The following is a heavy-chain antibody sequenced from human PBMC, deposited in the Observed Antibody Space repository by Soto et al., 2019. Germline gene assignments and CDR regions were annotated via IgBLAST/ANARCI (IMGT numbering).Heavy chain of an antibody. Sequence: EVQLVESGGGLVQPGGSLRLSCAASGFTFSSYWMHWVRQAPGKGLVWVSRINSDGSSTSYADSVKGRFTISRDNAKNTLYLQMNSLRAEDTAVYYCGRGSFPPWWGSLGVDYWGQGTLVTVSS. J-gene: IGHJ4*02. CDR3: GRGSFPPWWGSLGVDY. CDR2: INSDGSST. D-gene: IGHD2-21*01. CDR1: GFTFSSYW. V-gene: IGHV3-74*01.